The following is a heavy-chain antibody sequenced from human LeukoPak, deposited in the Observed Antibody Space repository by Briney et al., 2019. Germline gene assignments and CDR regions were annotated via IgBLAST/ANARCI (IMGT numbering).Heavy chain of an antibody. CDR3: LSDYMDV. V-gene: IGHV3-73*01. Sequence: PGGSLRLSCAASGFTFSGSALHWVRQASGKGLEWVGRIRSTANGYATAYAASVKGRFTISRDDSKNTAYLQMNSLKTEDTAVYYCLSDYMDVWGKGTTVTVSS. CDR2: IRSTANGYAT. CDR1: GFTFSGSA. J-gene: IGHJ6*03.